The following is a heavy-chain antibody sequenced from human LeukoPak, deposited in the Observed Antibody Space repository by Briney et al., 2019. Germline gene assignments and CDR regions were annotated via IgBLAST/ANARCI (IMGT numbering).Heavy chain of an antibody. CDR1: GFTFSSYS. CDR2: ISSSSYI. D-gene: IGHD3-3*01. V-gene: IGHV3-21*01. CDR3: ARDRSPAYYDPLGY. J-gene: IGHJ4*02. Sequence: GGSLRLSCAASGFTFSSYSMNWVRQAPGKGLEWVSSISSSSYIYYADSVKGRFTISRDNAKNSLYLQMNSLRAEDTAVYYCARDRSPAYYDPLGYWGQGTLVTVSS.